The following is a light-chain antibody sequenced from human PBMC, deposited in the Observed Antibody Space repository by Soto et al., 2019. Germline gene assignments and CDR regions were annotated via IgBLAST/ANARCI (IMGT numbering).Light chain of an antibody. CDR1: QSVLYSSNNKNY. J-gene: IGKJ4*01. V-gene: IGKV4-1*01. CDR2: WAS. Sequence: DIVMTQSPDSLAVSLGERATINCKSSQSVLYSSNNKNYLAWYQQKSGQPPKLLIYWASTRDSGVPDRFSGSGSGTDFTLTISSLQAEDVAVYYCQQYYSTPLTFGGGTKVDI. CDR3: QQYYSTPLT.